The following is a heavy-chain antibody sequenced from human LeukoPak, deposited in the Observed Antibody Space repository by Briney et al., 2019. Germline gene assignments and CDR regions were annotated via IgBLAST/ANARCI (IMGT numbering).Heavy chain of an antibody. CDR1: GFTFSSYG. CDR2: ISGSGGST. J-gene: IGHJ4*02. Sequence: GGTLRLSCAASGFTFSSYGMSWVRQAPGKGLEWVSAISGSGGSTYYADSVKGRFTISRDNSKNTLYLQMNSLRAEDTAVYYCAKGQQGSPFDYWGQGTLVTVSS. D-gene: IGHD3-10*01. V-gene: IGHV3-23*01. CDR3: AKGQQGSPFDY.